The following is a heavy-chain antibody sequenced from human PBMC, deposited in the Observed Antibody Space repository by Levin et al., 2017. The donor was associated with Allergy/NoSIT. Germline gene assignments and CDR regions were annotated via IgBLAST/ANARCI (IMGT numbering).Heavy chain of an antibody. CDR1: GDSINGASDY. CDR3: ARAGGYGGHEYFQY. J-gene: IGHJ1*01. V-gene: IGHV4-31*03. CDR2: IHYSGTT. D-gene: IGHD4-23*01. Sequence: KASETLSLTCTVSGDSINGASDYWSWIRQHPGKGLEWIGYIHYSGTTHYNPSLKSRLTMSVDTSKNQFSLKLSSVTAADTAMYYCARAGGYGGHEYFQYWGQGTLVTVSS.